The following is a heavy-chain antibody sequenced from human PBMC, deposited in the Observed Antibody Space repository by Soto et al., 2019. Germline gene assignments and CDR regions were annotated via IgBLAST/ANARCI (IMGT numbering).Heavy chain of an antibody. CDR3: GSRKGNGWLDS. D-gene: IGHD3-16*01. CDR1: GDSGSSNHAT. Sequence: SXTLSLTCAISGDSGSSNHATWDWIRHSPSRGLEWLGRTYYRSKWYYDYALSVKSRITINPDTSNDQLSLQLNSVTPDDTAVYYCGSRKGNGWLDSRGQGTPDTGSS. CDR2: TYYRSKWYY. J-gene: IGHJ5*01. V-gene: IGHV6-1*01.